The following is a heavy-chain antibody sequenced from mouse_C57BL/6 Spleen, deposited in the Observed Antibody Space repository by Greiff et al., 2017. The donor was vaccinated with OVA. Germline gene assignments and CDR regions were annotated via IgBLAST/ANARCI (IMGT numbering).Heavy chain of an antibody. CDR3: ARVGITTVVATGGFDY. Sequence: VQLQQSGAELVRPGASVKLSCKASGYTFTDYYINWVKQRPGQGLEWIARIYPGSGNTYYNEKFKGKATLTAEKSSSTAYMQLSSLTSEDSAVYFCARVGITTVVATGGFDYWGQGTTLTVSS. J-gene: IGHJ2*01. CDR2: IYPGSGNT. D-gene: IGHD1-1*01. V-gene: IGHV1-76*01. CDR1: GYTFTDYY.